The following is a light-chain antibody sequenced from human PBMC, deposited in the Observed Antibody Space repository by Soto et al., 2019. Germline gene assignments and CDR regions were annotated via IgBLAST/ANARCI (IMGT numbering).Light chain of an antibody. Sequence: EIVMTQSPATLSVSPGETATLSCRASQSLTSYLAWYQQKPDHAPRLLIYGISTRATDIPARFSGSGSGTEFTLTISSLQSEDFAVYYCQQYNNWPLTFGGGTKVEIK. CDR3: QQYNNWPLT. CDR2: GIS. V-gene: IGKV3-15*01. CDR1: QSLTSY. J-gene: IGKJ4*01.